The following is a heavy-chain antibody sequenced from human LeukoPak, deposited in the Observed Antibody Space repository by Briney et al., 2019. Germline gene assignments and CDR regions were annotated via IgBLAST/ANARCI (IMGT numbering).Heavy chain of an antibody. CDR2: INHSGST. D-gene: IGHD1-14*01. V-gene: IGHV4-34*01. CDR3: ARGRISWYFDY. J-gene: IGHJ4*02. Sequence: SETLSLTCAVYGGSFSGYYWSWIRQPPGKGLEWIGEINHSGSTNYNPSLKSRVTISVDTSKNQFSLKLSSVTAADTAVYYCARGRISWYFDYWGQGTLVTVSS. CDR1: GGSFSGYY.